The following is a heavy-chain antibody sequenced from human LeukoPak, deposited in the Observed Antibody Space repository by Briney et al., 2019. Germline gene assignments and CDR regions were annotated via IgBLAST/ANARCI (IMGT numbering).Heavy chain of an antibody. CDR1: GYTFTSYA. CDR2: INPSGGST. D-gene: IGHD3-3*01. Sequence: ASVKVSCKASGYTFTSYAMHWVRQAPGQGLEWMGIINPSGGSTSYAQKFQGRVTMTRDTSTSTVYMELSSLRSEDTAVYYCASSVGGFWSGYYPSYYGMDVWGQGTTVTVSS. CDR3: ASSVGGFWSGYYPSYYGMDV. J-gene: IGHJ6*02. V-gene: IGHV1-46*01.